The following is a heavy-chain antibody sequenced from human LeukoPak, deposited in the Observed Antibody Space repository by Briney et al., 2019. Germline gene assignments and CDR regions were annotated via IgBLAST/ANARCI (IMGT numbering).Heavy chain of an antibody. CDR3: ARDRDYSNTERGFDY. Sequence: ASVKVSCKTSGYTFTDYYIHWVRQAPAQGLEWMGWINPNSGETNSAQNFQGRVTMTGDTSISTAYMELRRVTSDDPAVYYCARDRDYSNTERGFDYWGQGTLVTVSS. D-gene: IGHD4-11*01. CDR1: GYTFTDYY. CDR2: INPNSGET. J-gene: IGHJ4*02. V-gene: IGHV1-2*02.